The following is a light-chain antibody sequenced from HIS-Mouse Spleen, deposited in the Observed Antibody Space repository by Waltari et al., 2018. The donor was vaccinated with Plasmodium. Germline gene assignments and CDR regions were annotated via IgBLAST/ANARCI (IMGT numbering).Light chain of an antibody. J-gene: IGLJ3*02. CDR2: RDS. CDR1: NIGSKN. CDR3: QVWDSSTV. V-gene: IGLV3-9*01. Sequence: SYELTQPLSVSVALGQTARITCGGNNIGSKNVHWYQQKPGQPPVLVIYRDSNRPSGIPERFSGSNSGNTATLTISRAQAGDEADYYCQVWDSSTVFGGGTKLTVL.